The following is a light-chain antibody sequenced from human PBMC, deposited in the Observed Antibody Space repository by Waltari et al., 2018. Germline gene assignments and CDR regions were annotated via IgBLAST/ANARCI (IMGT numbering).Light chain of an antibody. CDR2: EDS. V-gene: IGLV2-23*01. J-gene: IGLJ1*01. Sequence: QSALTQPASVSGSPGQSITISCTGTSSDVGSSNLVSWYQQHPGKAPKLMIYEDSKRPSGVSNRFSGSKSGNTASLTISGLQAEDEADYYCCSYAGSSTLYVFGTGTKVTVL. CDR3: CSYAGSSTLYV. CDR1: SSDVGSSNL.